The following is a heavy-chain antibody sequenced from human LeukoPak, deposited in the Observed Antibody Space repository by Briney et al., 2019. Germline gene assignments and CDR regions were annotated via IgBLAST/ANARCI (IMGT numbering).Heavy chain of an antibody. Sequence: SVKVSCKASGFTFTSSAMQWVPQARGQRREWIGWIVVGSGNTNYAQKFQERVTITRDMSTSTAYMELSSLRSEDTAVYYCAAALSYWDSGYDYVFDYWGQGTLVTVSS. V-gene: IGHV1-58*02. CDR2: IVVGSGNT. J-gene: IGHJ4*02. CDR3: AAALSYWDSGYDYVFDY. D-gene: IGHD5-12*01. CDR1: GFTFTSSA.